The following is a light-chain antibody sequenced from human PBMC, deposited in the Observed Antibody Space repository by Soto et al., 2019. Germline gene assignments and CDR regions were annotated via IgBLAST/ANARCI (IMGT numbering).Light chain of an antibody. CDR3: QAYDYSLTAFV. Sequence: QSVLTQPPSVSGAPGQRVTISCNGNNSNLGAGYDVHWYQQLPGAAPKLVIFGNRNRPSGAPERFSGSKSGTSASLAITGLQAEDEADYYCQAYDYSLTAFVFGGGTKLTVL. V-gene: IGLV1-40*01. CDR2: GNR. J-gene: IGLJ3*02. CDR1: NSNLGAGYD.